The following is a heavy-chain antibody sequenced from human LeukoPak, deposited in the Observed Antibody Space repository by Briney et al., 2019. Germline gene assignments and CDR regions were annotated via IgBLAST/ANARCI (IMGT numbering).Heavy chain of an antibody. V-gene: IGHV3-7*01. CDR3: ARDDWGPGDH. CDR1: GFTFSRHW. J-gene: IGHJ4*02. D-gene: IGHD3-9*01. CDR2: INLDGREK. Sequence: SGGSLRLSCATSGFTFSRHWMSWARQAPGRGLEWVANINLDGREKYYVDSVKGRFTISRDNAMNSLFLQMNSLRGEDTAVYYCARDDWGPGDHWGQGTLVTVSS.